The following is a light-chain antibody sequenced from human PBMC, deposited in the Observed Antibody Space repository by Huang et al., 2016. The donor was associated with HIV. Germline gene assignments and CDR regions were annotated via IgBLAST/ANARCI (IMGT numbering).Light chain of an antibody. CDR2: GAY. Sequence: EIVMTQSPATLSVSPGERPTLSCRASQSVSSNLAWYQQKPGQAPRLLIYGAYTRDTGIPARFSGSGSGTEFTLTISSLQSEDFAVYYCQQYNNWPPLTFGGGTKVEIK. CDR3: QQYNNWPPLT. CDR1: QSVSSN. J-gene: IGKJ4*01. V-gene: IGKV3-15*01.